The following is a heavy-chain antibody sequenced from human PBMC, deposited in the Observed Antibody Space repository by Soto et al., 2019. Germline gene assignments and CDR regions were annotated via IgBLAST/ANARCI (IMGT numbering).Heavy chain of an antibody. J-gene: IGHJ4*02. CDR2: IKSKTDGGTT. CDR3: TTAPDYDFWSGYKPLDY. D-gene: IGHD3-3*01. V-gene: IGHV3-15*01. CDR1: GFTFSNAW. Sequence: PGGSMRLSCAASGFTFSNAWMSWVRQAPGKGLEWVGRIKSKTDGGTTDYAAPVKGRFTISRDDSKNTLYLQMNSLKTEDTAVYYCTTAPDYDFWSGYKPLDYWGKGARVTVSS.